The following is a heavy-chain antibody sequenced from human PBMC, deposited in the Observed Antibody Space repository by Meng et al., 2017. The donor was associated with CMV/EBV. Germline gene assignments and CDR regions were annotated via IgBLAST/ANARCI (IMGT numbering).Heavy chain of an antibody. J-gene: IGHJ4*02. Sequence: GGSLRLSCKGSGYSFTSYWIGWVRQMPGKGLEWMGIIYPGDSDTRNSPSFQGQVTISADKSISTAYLQWSSLKASDTAMYYCARQMRDDSSGWYAFDYWGQGTLVTVSS. V-gene: IGHV5-51*01. CDR3: ARQMRDDSSGWYAFDY. CDR1: GYSFTSYW. CDR2: IYPGDSDT. D-gene: IGHD6-19*01.